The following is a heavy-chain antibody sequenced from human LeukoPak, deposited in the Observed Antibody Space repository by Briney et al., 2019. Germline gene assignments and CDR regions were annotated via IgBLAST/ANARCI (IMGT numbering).Heavy chain of an antibody. CDR3: ARGSGSPYYFDY. CDR1: GGSISSGDYY. Sequence: SETLSLTCTVSGGSISSGDYYWSWIRQPPGKGLEWIGYIYYSGSTYYNPSLKSRVTISVDTSKNQFSLKLSSVTAADTAVYYWARGSGSPYYFDYWGQGPLVTVSS. V-gene: IGHV4-30-4*01. J-gene: IGHJ4*02. D-gene: IGHD3-10*01. CDR2: IYYSGST.